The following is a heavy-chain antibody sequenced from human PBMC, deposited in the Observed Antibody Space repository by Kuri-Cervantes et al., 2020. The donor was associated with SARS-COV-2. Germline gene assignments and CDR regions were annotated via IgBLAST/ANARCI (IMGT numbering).Heavy chain of an antibody. CDR2: INPNSGGT. Sequence: ASVKVSCKASGYTFTSYGISRVRQAPGQGLEWMGWINPNSGGTNYAQKFQGRVTMTRDTSISTAYMELSRLRSDDTAVYYCARGMGHRQRYSGSYLAAFDIWGQGTMVTVSS. CDR3: ARGMGHRQRYSGSYLAAFDI. V-gene: IGHV1-2*02. D-gene: IGHD1-26*01. CDR1: GYTFTSYG. J-gene: IGHJ3*02.